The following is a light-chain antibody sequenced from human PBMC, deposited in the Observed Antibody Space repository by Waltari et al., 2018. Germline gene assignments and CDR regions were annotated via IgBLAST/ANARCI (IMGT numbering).Light chain of an antibody. CDR3: QSTDSSGSYRV. V-gene: IGLV3-25*03. J-gene: IGLJ2*01. CDR1: ALPKHY. Sequence: SYELTQPPSVSVSPGQTARITCSGDALPKHYAYWFQKKPGQAPVLVICKDSERPSGIPGRFSGSSSGTTVTLTISGVQAEDEADYYCQSTDSSGSYRVFGGGTKLTVL. CDR2: KDS.